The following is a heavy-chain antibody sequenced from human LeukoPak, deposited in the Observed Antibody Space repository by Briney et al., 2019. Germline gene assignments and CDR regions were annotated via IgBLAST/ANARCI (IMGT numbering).Heavy chain of an antibody. J-gene: IGHJ4*02. CDR2: FDPEDGET. CDR1: GYTLTELS. V-gene: IGHV1-24*01. D-gene: IGHD3-3*01. Sequence: ASVKVSCKVSGYTLTELSMHWVRQAPGKGLEWMGGFDPEDGETIYAQKFQGRVTMTEDTSTDTAYMELSSLRSEDTAVYYCATDSKLEWLLFGSYWGQGTLATVSS. CDR3: ATDSKLEWLLFGSY.